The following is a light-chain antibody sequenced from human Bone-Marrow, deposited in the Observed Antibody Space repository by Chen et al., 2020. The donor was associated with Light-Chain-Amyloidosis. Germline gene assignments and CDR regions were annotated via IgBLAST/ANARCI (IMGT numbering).Light chain of an antibody. CDR1: SSNIGSNY. J-gene: IGLJ2*01. CDR3: GTWDSSLSAVV. CDR2: ENN. Sequence: QSVLTQPPSVSAAPVQKVTISCSGSSSNIGSNYVSWYQQLPGTAPKLLIYENNKRPSGIPDRFSGSKSGTSATLGITGLQTGDEADYYCGTWDSSLSAVVFGGGTKLTVL. V-gene: IGLV1-51*01.